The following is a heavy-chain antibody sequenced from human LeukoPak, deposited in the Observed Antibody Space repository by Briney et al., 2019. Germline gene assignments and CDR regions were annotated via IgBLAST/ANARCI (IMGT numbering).Heavy chain of an antibody. CDR1: GFTFRTYS. J-gene: IGHJ3*01. CDR3: ARGTTTVQRRDTFDV. V-gene: IGHV3-21*01. Sequence: GGSLRVSCAATGFTFRTYSMDWVRQAPGEGLEWVASISTTSSHIYYAESLKGRFTISRDNDKNSLYLQMNSLRAEDTAVYYCARGTTTVQRRDTFDVWGQGTMVTVSS. D-gene: IGHD4-11*01. CDR2: ISTTSSHI.